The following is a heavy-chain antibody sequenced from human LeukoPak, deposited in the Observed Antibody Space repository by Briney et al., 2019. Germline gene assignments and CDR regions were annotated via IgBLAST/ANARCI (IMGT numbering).Heavy chain of an antibody. J-gene: IGHJ4*02. CDR2: ISGYNDNT. V-gene: IGHV1-18*01. CDR1: GYTFTSYG. Sequence: ASVKVSCKASGYTFTSYGISWVRQAPGQGLEWMGWISGYNDNTNYAQKFQARVTMTVDKSTRIAYMELRSLRSDDTAVYYCARGPALGTDFWSGYPYWGQGTLVTVSS. D-gene: IGHD3-3*01. CDR3: ARGPALGTDFWSGYPY.